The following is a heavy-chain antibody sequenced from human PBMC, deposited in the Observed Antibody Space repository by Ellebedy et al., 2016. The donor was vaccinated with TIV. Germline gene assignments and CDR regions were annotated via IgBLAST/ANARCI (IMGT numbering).Heavy chain of an antibody. Sequence: MPSETLSLTCTVSGGSISISSYYWGWIRQRPGKGREWIGTFSYSGSTYYHPSLKSRVTISVGTTKRQFSLKLSSVTAADTAVYYCAAETKRLLQQVVYWGQGTLVTVSS. CDR3: AAETKRLLQQVVY. J-gene: IGHJ4*02. CDR1: GGSISISSYY. CDR2: FSYSGST. D-gene: IGHD3-10*01. V-gene: IGHV4-39*01.